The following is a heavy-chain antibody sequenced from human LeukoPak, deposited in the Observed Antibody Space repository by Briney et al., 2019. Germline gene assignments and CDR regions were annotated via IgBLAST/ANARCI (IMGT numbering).Heavy chain of an antibody. Sequence: GGSLRLSCAASGFTFSSYSMNWVRQAPGKGLEWVSSISSSSSYIYYADSVKGRFTISRDNAKNSLYLQMNSLRAEDTAVYYCARGFGSSWYIVYWGQGTLVTVXS. D-gene: IGHD6-13*01. CDR2: ISSSSSYI. CDR3: ARGFGSSWYIVY. CDR1: GFTFSSYS. V-gene: IGHV3-21*01. J-gene: IGHJ4*02.